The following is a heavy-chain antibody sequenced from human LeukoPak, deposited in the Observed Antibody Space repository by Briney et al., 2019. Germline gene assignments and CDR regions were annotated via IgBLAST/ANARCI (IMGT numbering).Heavy chain of an antibody. CDR3: AKGRGGSPDYDFDI. D-gene: IGHD2-15*01. CDR2: ISGGGGIT. V-gene: IGHV3-23*01. CDR1: GFTFSSYA. J-gene: IGHJ3*02. Sequence: GGSLRLSCAASGFTFSSYAMSWVRQAPGKGLEWVSGISGGGGITYFADSVKGRFTICRDNSKNTLYLRMNTLRAEDTAVYFCAKGRGGSPDYDFDIWGQGTMVSVSS.